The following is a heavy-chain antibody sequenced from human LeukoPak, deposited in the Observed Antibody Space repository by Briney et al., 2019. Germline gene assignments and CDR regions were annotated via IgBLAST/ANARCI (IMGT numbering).Heavy chain of an antibody. Sequence: GGSLRLSCAASGFTFSSYAMSWVRQAPGKGLEWVSGISGSGGNTYYADSVKGRFTISRDNSKNTLYLQMNSLRAEDTAVYYCAKASAISSGAFDYWGQGTLVTVPS. J-gene: IGHJ4*02. D-gene: IGHD3-10*01. CDR2: ISGSGGNT. CDR1: GFTFSSYA. V-gene: IGHV3-23*01. CDR3: AKASAISSGAFDY.